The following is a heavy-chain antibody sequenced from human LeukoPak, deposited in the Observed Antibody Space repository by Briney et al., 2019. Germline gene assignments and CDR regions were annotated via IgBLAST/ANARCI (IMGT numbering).Heavy chain of an antibody. CDR3: ARDDADSAYAAGDF. D-gene: IGHD5-12*01. Sequence: ASVRVPCKASGGTFTSYTFSWVRQAPGHGLEWMGRIIPLLGVANYAQKFQGRVTIIAEKSTSTVYMQLTSLRSEDTAIYYCARDDADSAYAAGDFWGQGTLVTVSS. CDR2: IIPLLGVA. CDR1: GGTFTSYT. V-gene: IGHV1-69*04. J-gene: IGHJ4*02.